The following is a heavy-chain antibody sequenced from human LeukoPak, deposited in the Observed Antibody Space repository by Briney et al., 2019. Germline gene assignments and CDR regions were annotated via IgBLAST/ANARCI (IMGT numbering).Heavy chain of an antibody. CDR2: IHYSGST. J-gene: IGHJ4*02. CDR1: GGSISGYY. Sequence: PSETLSLTCSVSGGSISGYYWSWIRQPPGKGLEWIGYIHYSGSTNYNPSLKSRITILVDTSKNQFSLSLSSVTAAGTAVYYSARVIGNYFPDYWGQGTLVTVSS. D-gene: IGHD4-11*01. CDR3: ARVIGNYFPDY. V-gene: IGHV4-59*01.